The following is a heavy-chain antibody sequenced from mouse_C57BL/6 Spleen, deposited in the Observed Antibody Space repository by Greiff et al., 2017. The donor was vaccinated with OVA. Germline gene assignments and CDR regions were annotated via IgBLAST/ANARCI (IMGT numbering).Heavy chain of an antibody. CDR2: IYPGDGDT. J-gene: IGHJ3*01. CDR3: ARRGYDYEGFAY. CDR1: GYAFSSSW. V-gene: IGHV1-82*01. Sequence: QVQLQHSGPELVKPGASVKISCKASGYAFSSSWMNWVKQRPGKGLEWIGRIYPGDGDTNYNGKFKGKATLTADKSSSTAYMQLSSLTSEDSAVYFCARRGYDYEGFAYWGQGTLVTVSA. D-gene: IGHD2-4*01.